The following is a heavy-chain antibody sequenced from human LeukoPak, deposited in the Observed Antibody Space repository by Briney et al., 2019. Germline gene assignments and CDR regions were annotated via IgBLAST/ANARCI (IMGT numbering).Heavy chain of an antibody. D-gene: IGHD6-19*01. CDR3: VRDDRGIAVGSRDH. CDR2: INPDGTEK. CDR1: GFSFSNHR. V-gene: IGHV3-7*03. Sequence: GGSLRLSCAASGFSFSNHRMIWVRQAPGKGLEWVATINPDGTEKRYVDSVKGRFTISRDNGKNSLYLQMSSLRAEDTAVYYCVRDDRGIAVGSRDHGAQGSLVTVSS. J-gene: IGHJ4*02.